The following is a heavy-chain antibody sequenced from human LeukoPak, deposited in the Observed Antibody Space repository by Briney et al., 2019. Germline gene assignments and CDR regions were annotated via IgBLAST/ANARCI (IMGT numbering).Heavy chain of an antibody. D-gene: IGHD1-26*01. J-gene: IGHJ4*02. Sequence: SETLSLTCAVYGGSFSGYYWNWIRQPPGKGLEWIGEINNSGSTNYNPSLKSRVTISRDTSKNQFSLKLSSVTAADTAVYYCARRPIVGARIGYWGQGTLVTVSS. CDR1: GGSFSGYY. CDR2: INNSGST. CDR3: ARRPIVGARIGY. V-gene: IGHV4-34*01.